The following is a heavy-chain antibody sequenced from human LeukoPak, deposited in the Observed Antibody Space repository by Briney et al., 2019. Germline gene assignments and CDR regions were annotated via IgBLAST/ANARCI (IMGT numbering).Heavy chain of an antibody. D-gene: IGHD3-10*01. Sequence: PGGSLRLSCAASGFSVSDYYMNWIRQSPGKGLEWVSHITKKTAMEYADSVKGRFTISRDNANNLLLLQMDSLRPEDTGVYYCARGTYYSGSGPGNWFDPWGHGTLVTVSS. J-gene: IGHJ5*02. CDR2: ITKKTAM. CDR1: GFSVSDYY. V-gene: IGHV3-69-1*01. CDR3: ARGTYYSGSGPGNWFDP.